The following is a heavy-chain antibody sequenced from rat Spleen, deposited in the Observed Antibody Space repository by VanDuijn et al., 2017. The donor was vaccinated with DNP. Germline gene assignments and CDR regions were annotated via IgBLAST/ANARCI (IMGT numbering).Heavy chain of an antibody. V-gene: IGHV2-1*01. CDR1: GFSLTSNS. CDR3: TRSSTTVPSFDY. Sequence: QVQLKESGPGLVQPSQTLSLTCTVSGFSLTSNSVHCIRQPPGKGLEWVGAIWSGGSTDYNSALKSRLSISRDTSKSPVFLKMNSLQTEDTAIYFCTRSSTTVPSFDYWGQGVMVTVSS. CDR2: IWSGGST. J-gene: IGHJ2*01. D-gene: IGHD1-1*01.